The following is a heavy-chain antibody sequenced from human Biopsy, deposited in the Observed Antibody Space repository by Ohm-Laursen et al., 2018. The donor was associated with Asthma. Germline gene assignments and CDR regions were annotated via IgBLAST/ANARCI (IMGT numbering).Heavy chain of an antibody. J-gene: IGHJ3*02. D-gene: IGHD1-1*01. V-gene: IGHV3-30*06. Sequence: SLRLSCAASGFSFSNLAIHWVRQAPGKGLEWVGVISKDASTQDYADSVKGRFTMARDNSKNTLDLQMNSLREGDTAVYYCVRDGTDDAFDIWGQGTVVSVSS. CDR3: VRDGTDDAFDI. CDR2: ISKDASTQ. CDR1: GFSFSNLA.